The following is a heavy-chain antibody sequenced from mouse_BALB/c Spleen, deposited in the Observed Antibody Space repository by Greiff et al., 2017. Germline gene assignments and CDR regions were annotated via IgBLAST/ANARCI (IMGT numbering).Heavy chain of an antibody. V-gene: IGHV14-4*02. Sequence: VQLQQSGAELVRSGASVKLSCTASGFNIKDYYMHWVKQRPEQGLEWIGWIDPENGDTEYAPKFQGKATMTADTSFNTAYLQLSSLTSEDTAVYYCNAQGYFDYWGQGTTLTVSS. CDR1: GFNIKDYY. CDR2: IDPENGDT. CDR3: NAQGYFDY. J-gene: IGHJ2*01.